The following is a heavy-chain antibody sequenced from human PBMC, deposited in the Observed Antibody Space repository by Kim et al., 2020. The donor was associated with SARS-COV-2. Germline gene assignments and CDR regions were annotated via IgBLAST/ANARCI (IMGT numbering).Heavy chain of an antibody. V-gene: IGHV3-30*01. CDR3: ARDLGGYFDY. Sequence: SNKDYVESVKGRFTISRDNSKNTLYLQMNSLRAEDTAVYYCARDLGGYFDYWGQGTLVTVSS. D-gene: IGHD3-3*01. J-gene: IGHJ4*02. CDR2: SNK.